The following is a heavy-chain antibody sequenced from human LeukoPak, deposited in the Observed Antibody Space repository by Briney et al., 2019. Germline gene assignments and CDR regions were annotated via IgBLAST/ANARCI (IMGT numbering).Heavy chain of an antibody. D-gene: IGHD3-10*01. CDR3: ARGRGFSLSGSFYFDY. CDR1: GYSISSGYY. V-gene: IGHV4-38-2*02. J-gene: IGHJ4*02. CDR2: IYHSGST. Sequence: SETLSLTCTVSGYSISSGYYWGWIRQPPGKGLEWIGSIYHSGSTYYNPSLKSRATISVDTSKNQFSLELNSVTAADTALYYCARGRGFSLSGSFYFDYWGQGTLVTVSS.